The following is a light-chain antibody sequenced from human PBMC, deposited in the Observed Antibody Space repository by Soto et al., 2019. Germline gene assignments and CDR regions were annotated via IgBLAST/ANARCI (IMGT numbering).Light chain of an antibody. Sequence: DIQMTQSPSSVSASVGDTITISCRASHSITTWLAWYQQKPGKAPKLLIYAASTLQSGVPSRFSGSGSGTDFTLTISSLQPEDFATYYCQQLHSYPLTFGGGTKVEIK. CDR3: QQLHSYPLT. CDR1: HSITTW. V-gene: IGKV1-12*01. J-gene: IGKJ4*01. CDR2: AAS.